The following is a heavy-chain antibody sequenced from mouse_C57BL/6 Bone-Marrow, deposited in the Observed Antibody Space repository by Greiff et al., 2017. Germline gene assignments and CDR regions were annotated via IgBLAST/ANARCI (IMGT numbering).Heavy chain of an antibody. Sequence: QVQLQQPGAELVRPGTSVKSSCKASGYTFTSYWMHWVKQRPGQGLEWIGVIDPSDSYTNYNQKFKGKATLTVDTSSSTAYMQLSSLTSEDSAVYYCANEYGIAYWGQGTTLTVSS. V-gene: IGHV1-59*01. CDR2: IDPSDSYT. CDR3: ANEYGIAY. CDR1: GYTFTSYW. D-gene: IGHD1-1*01. J-gene: IGHJ2*01.